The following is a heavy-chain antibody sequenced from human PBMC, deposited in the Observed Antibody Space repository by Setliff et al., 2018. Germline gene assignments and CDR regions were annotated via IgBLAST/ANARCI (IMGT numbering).Heavy chain of an antibody. CDR3: ARGTSSSSWPEYFQH. CDR2: FNPNSGDT. CDR1: GYIFTGYY. Sequence: ASVKVSCKASGYIFTGYYIHWVRQAPGQGLEWMGRFNPNSGDTNSAQKFQGRVTMTRDTSISTAYMELSRLRSDDTAVYYCARGTSSSSWPEYFQHWGQGTLVTVSS. J-gene: IGHJ1*01. D-gene: IGHD6-13*01. V-gene: IGHV1-2*06.